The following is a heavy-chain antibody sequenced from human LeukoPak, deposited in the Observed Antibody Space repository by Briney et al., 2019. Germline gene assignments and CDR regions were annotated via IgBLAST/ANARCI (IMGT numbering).Heavy chain of an antibody. V-gene: IGHV3-33*08. CDR1: GFTFSSYG. CDR3: ARPRGGNGYFDY. D-gene: IGHD4-23*01. Sequence: QSGGSLRLPCAASGFTFSSYGMHWVRQAPGKGLEWVAVIWYDGSNKYYADSVKGRFTISRDNSKNTLYLQMNSLRAEDTAVYYCARPRGGNGYFDYWGQGTLVTVSS. J-gene: IGHJ4*02. CDR2: IWYDGSNK.